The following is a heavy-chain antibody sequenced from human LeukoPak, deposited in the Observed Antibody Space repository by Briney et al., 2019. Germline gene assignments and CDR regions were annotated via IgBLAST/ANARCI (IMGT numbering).Heavy chain of an antibody. D-gene: IGHD2-2*02. J-gene: IGHJ4*02. Sequence: GGSLRLSCAASGFTFSSYGMQWVRQAPGKGLEWVAFIRYDGSNKYYADSVKGRFTISRDNSKNTLYLQMNSLRAEDTAVFYCAKQIGVVPAAIRGYYFDYWGQGTLVTVSS. CDR3: AKQIGVVPAAIRGYYFDY. V-gene: IGHV3-30*02. CDR2: IRYDGSNK. CDR1: GFTFSSYG.